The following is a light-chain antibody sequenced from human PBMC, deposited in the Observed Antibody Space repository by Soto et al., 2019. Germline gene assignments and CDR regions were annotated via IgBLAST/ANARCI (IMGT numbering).Light chain of an antibody. Sequence: DIQMTQSPSSLSALVGDRVTITCRARQGISNYLAWYQQKPGKVPKLLIYAASTLQSGVPSRFSGSGSGTDFTVTISSLQPEDVATYYCQKYNSAPRTFGQGTKVEIK. CDR1: QGISNY. J-gene: IGKJ1*01. CDR3: QKYNSAPRT. V-gene: IGKV1-27*01. CDR2: AAS.